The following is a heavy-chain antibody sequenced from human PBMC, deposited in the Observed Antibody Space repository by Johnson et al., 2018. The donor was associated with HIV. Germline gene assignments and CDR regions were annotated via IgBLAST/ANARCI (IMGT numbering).Heavy chain of an antibody. J-gene: IGHJ3*02. CDR3: ATSQYYYDSSGYNRQDAFDI. CDR1: GFTFSTYG. CDR2: LSYDGNNK. D-gene: IGHD3-22*01. Sequence: QVQLVESGGGVVQPGRSLRLSCIASGFTFSTYGMHWVRQAPGKGLQWVALLSYDGNNKYYSDPVPGRFTISRDNSKNTLYLQMNSLRAEDTAVYYCATSQYYYDSSGYNRQDAFDIWGQGTMVTVSS. V-gene: IGHV3-30*03.